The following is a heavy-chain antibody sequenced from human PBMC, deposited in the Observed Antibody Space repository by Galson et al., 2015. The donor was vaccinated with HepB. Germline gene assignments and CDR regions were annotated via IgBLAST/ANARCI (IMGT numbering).Heavy chain of an antibody. V-gene: IGHV1-69*13. CDR2: IIPIFGTP. J-gene: IGHJ6*02. CDR3: ATSYDVSTSSYYGMDI. D-gene: IGHD3-9*01. Sequence: SVKVSCKASGRSFRTYAFNWVRQAPGQGLEWMGGIIPIFGTPNYAERFQGRIIITADESTNTAYMGLSSLRSEDTAVYYCATSYDVSTSSYYGMDIWGHGTTVTVSS. CDR1: GRSFRTYA.